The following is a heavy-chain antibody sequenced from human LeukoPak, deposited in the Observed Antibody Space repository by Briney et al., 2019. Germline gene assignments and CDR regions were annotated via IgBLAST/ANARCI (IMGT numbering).Heavy chain of an antibody. CDR2: ISSSSSYI. Sequence: KPGGSLRLSCAASGFTFSNYSMNWVRQAPGKGLEWVSSISSSSSYIYYADSVKGRFTISRDNAKNSLYLQMNSLRAEDTAVYYCARASPSYDFWSGYYHYYYMDVWGKGTTVTVSS. V-gene: IGHV3-21*01. CDR1: GFTFSNYS. J-gene: IGHJ6*03. CDR3: ARASPSYDFWSGYYHYYYMDV. D-gene: IGHD3-3*01.